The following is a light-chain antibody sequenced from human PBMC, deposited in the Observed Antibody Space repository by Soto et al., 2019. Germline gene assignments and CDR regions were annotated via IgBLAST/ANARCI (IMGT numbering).Light chain of an antibody. CDR2: EVS. Sequence: QSVLTQPASVSGSPGQSITISCTGTSSDVGGYNYVSWYQRHPGKAPKLMIYEVSKRPSGVSLRFSGSRSGNTASLTISGLQAEDEADYYCSSYTSSSPVVFGGGTKLTVL. CDR3: SSYTSSSPVV. V-gene: IGLV2-14*01. CDR1: SSDVGGYNY. J-gene: IGLJ2*01.